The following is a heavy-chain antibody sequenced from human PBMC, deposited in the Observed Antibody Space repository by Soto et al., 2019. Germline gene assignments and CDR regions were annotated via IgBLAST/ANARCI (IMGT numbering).Heavy chain of an antibody. CDR1: GFTFSSYA. V-gene: IGHV3-23*01. CDR2: ISGSGGST. D-gene: IGHD4-17*01. Sequence: GGSLRLSCAASGFTFSSYAMSWVRQAPGKGPEWVSAISGSGGSTYYADSVKGRFTISRDNSKNTLYLQMNSLRAEDTAVYYCAKDYGDYGWFDPWGQGTLVTVSS. CDR3: AKDYGDYGWFDP. J-gene: IGHJ5*02.